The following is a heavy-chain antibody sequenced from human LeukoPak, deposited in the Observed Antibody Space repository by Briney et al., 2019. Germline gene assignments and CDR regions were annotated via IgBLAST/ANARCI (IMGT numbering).Heavy chain of an antibody. J-gene: IGHJ6*04. V-gene: IGHV4-34*01. D-gene: IGHD3-10*01. CDR2: INHSGST. CDR3: ARAPPGPRLRGVGDV. Sequence: SETLSLTCAVYGGSFSGYYWSWIRQPPGKGLEWIGEINHSGSTNYNPSLKSRVTISVDTSKNQFSLKLSSVTAADTAVYYCARAPPGPRLRGVGDVWGKGTTVTVSS. CDR1: GGSFSGYY.